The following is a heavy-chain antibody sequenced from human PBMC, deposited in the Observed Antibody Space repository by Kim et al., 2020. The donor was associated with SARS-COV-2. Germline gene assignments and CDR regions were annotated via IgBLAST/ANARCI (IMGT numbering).Heavy chain of an antibody. CDR3: ARAGIRWPYDAFDI. D-gene: IGHD1-26*01. V-gene: IGHV5-51*01. Sequence: SPSFQGQVTISADKSISTAYLQWSSLKASDTAMYYCARAGIRWPYDAFDIWGQGTMVTVSS. J-gene: IGHJ3*02.